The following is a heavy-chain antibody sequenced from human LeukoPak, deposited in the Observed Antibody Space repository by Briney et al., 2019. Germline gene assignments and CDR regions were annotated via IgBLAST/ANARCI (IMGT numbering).Heavy chain of an antibody. CDR2: IKQDGSEK. CDR3: AREAYCSGGSCYLGSWWYYYYYYGMDV. V-gene: IGHV3-7*01. J-gene: IGHJ6*02. D-gene: IGHD2-15*01. Sequence: PGGSLRLSCAASGFTFSSYWMSWVRQAPGKGLEWVANIKQDGSEKYYVDSVKGRFTISRDNAKNSLYLQMNSLRAEDTAVYYCAREAYCSGGSCYLGSWWYYYYYYGMDVWGQGTTVTVSS. CDR1: GFTFSSYW.